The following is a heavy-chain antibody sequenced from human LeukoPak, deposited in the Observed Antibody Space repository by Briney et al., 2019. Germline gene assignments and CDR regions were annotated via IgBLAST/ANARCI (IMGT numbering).Heavy chain of an antibody. V-gene: IGHV4-59*12. Sequence: SETLSLTCTVSGGSISGYYWSWIRQPPGKGLEWIGYIYYSGTTNYNPSLKSRVTISVDTSKNQFSLKVRSLTAADTGVYYCARRPRNSGSDDGPSGLDYWGQGTLVTVSS. CDR2: IYYSGTT. CDR3: ARRPRNSGSDDGPSGLDY. J-gene: IGHJ4*02. D-gene: IGHD1-26*01. CDR1: GGSISGYY.